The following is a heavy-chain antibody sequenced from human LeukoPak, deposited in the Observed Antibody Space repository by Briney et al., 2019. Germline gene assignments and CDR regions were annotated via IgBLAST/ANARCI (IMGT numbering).Heavy chain of an antibody. D-gene: IGHD4-23*01. J-gene: IGHJ4*02. CDR1: GFALSGSA. V-gene: IGHV3-73*01. Sequence: GGSLKLSCAASGFALSGSAMHWVRQASGKGLEWVGRIRSKTNSYATEYAASVKGRFTISRDDSKNTAYLQLNSLKTEDTAVYYCSRHMDPGYGDNKLFDYWGLGTLVTVSS. CDR3: SRHMDPGYGDNKLFDY. CDR2: IRSKTNSYAT.